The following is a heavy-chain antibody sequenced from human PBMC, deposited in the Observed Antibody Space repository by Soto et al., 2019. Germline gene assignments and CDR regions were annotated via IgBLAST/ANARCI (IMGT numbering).Heavy chain of an antibody. CDR2: IYYSGST. Sequence: SETLSLTCTVSGGSISSSSYYWGWIRQPPGKGLEWIGSIYYSGSTYYNPSLKSRVTISVDTSKDQFSLKLSSVTAADTAVYYCARLRIVGATTFDDWGQGTLVTVSS. CDR3: ARLRIVGATTFDD. D-gene: IGHD1-26*01. CDR1: GGSISSSSYY. J-gene: IGHJ4*02. V-gene: IGHV4-39*01.